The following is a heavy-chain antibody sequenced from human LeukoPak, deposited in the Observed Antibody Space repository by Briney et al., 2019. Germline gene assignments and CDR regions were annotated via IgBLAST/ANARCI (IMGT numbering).Heavy chain of an antibody. CDR2: INWNGGST. D-gene: IGHD3-3*01. Sequence: GGSLRLSCAASGFTFDDYGMSWVRQAPGKGLEWVSGINWNGGSTGYADSVKGRFTISRDNAKNSLYLQMNSLRAEDAALYHCARVGFGVVIGLDYWGQGTLVTVSS. CDR3: ARVGFGVVIGLDY. CDR1: GFTFDDYG. J-gene: IGHJ4*02. V-gene: IGHV3-20*01.